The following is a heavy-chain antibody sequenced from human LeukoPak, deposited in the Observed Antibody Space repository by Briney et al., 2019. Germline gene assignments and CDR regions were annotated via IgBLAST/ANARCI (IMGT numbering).Heavy chain of an antibody. Sequence: ASVKVSCKASGYTFTSYYMHWVRQAPGQGLEWMGIINPSGGSTSYAQKFQGRVTITADKSTSTAYMELSSLRSEDTAVYYCAAEPYYYDSSGYSYWGQGTLVTVSS. V-gene: IGHV1-46*01. CDR2: INPSGGST. J-gene: IGHJ4*02. CDR1: GYTFTSYY. CDR3: AAEPYYYDSSGYSY. D-gene: IGHD3-22*01.